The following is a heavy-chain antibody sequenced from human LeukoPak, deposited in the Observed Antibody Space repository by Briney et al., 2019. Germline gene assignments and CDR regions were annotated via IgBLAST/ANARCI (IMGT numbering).Heavy chain of an antibody. CDR1: GGSISSYY. CDR2: IYYSGTT. CDR3: ARAGRDGYGKPDY. J-gene: IGHJ4*02. D-gene: IGHD5-24*01. Sequence: SETLSLTCTVSGGSISSYYWSWIRQPPGKGLEWIGYIYYSGTTNYNPSPKSRVAISVDTSKHQFSLKLSSVTAADTAVYYRARAGRDGYGKPDYWGQGTLVTVSS. V-gene: IGHV4-59*08.